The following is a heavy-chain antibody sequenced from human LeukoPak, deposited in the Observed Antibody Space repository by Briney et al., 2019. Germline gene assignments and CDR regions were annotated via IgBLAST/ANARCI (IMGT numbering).Heavy chain of an antibody. D-gene: IGHD1-26*01. CDR2: ISGSGGST. CDR1: GFTFSSYA. V-gene: IGHV3-23*01. Sequence: LSGGSLRLSCAASGFTFSSYAMSWVRQAPGKGLEWVSAISGSGGSTYYADSVKGRFTISRDNSKNTLYLQMNSLRAEDTAVYYCARDMERRVGAPDYWGQGTLVTVSS. CDR3: ARDMERRVGAPDY. J-gene: IGHJ4*02.